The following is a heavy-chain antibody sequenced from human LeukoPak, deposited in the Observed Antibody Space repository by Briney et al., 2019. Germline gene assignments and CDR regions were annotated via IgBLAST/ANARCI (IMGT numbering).Heavy chain of an antibody. CDR1: GFTFSSYA. D-gene: IGHD5-12*01. CDR3: ARVESAPLGGYGYGVGFDY. CDR2: ISYDGSNK. Sequence: GRSLRLSCAASGFTFSSYAMHWVRQAPGKGLEWVAVISYDGSNKYYADSVKGRFTISRDNSKNTLYLQMNSLRAEDTAVYYCARVESAPLGGYGYGVGFDYWGQGTLVTVSS. V-gene: IGHV3-30*04. J-gene: IGHJ4*02.